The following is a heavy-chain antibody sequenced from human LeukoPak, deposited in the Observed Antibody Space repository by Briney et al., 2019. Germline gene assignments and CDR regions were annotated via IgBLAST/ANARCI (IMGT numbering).Heavy chain of an antibody. V-gene: IGHV4-31*03. CDR3: ARDLGCSGGSCYFDAFDI. CDR2: IYYSGST. Sequence: PSETLSLTCTVSGGSISSGGYYWSWIRQHPGKGLEWIVYIYYSGSTYYNPSLKSRVTISVDTSKNQFSLKLSSVTAADTAVYYCARDLGCSGGSCYFDAFDIWGQGTMVTVSS. D-gene: IGHD2-15*01. J-gene: IGHJ3*02. CDR1: GGSISSGGYY.